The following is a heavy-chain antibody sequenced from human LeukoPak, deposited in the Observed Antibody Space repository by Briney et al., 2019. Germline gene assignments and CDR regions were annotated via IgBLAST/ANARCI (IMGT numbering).Heavy chain of an antibody. J-gene: IGHJ4*02. CDR2: INTDTGNP. Sequence: GASVKVSCKASGYTFTYYSISWVRQAPGQGLEWMGWINTDTGNPTYAQDFTGRFVFSLDTSVSTAYLQINSLRAEDSAMYYCARAYSSSWYESDYWGQGTLVTVSS. CDR3: ARAYSSSWYESDY. CDR1: GYTFTYYS. V-gene: IGHV7-4-1*02. D-gene: IGHD6-13*01.